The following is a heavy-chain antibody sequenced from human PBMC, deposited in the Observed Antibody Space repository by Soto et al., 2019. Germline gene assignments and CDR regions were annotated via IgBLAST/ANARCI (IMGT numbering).Heavy chain of an antibody. Sequence: XGSLRLSCSAAGFTFNQYSMQWVRQSPGKGLQFVSTISSNGGGTDYTDSVKGRFTISRDNSKKTLYLQMSRLRPGDTAVYYCVKDLFGMDVWGQGSTVTVSS. CDR3: VKDLFGMDV. CDR2: ISSNGGGT. V-gene: IGHV3-64D*06. J-gene: IGHJ6*02. CDR1: GFTFNQYS.